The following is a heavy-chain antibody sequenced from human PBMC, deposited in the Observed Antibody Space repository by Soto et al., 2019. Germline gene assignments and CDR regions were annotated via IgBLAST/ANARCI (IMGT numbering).Heavy chain of an antibody. D-gene: IGHD1-20*01. CDR3: TTDSLIPPITVCFDY. CDR2: VKSKNDGGTT. CDR1: GFTFSNAW. J-gene: IGHJ4*01. V-gene: IGHV3-15*07. Sequence: GGSLRLSCAASGFTFSNAWINWVRQTPGRGLEWVGRVKSKNDGGTTDFAAPVKGRFAISRDDSKNMVYLEMNSLQTEDTAMYYCTTDSLIPPITVCFDYWGRGTLVTVSS.